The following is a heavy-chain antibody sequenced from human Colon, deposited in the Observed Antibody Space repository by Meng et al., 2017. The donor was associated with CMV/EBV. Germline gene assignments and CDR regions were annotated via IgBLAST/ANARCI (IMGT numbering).Heavy chain of an antibody. V-gene: IGHV3-21*01. Sequence: GESLKISCAASGFTFSSYSMNWVRQAPGKGLEWVSSISSSSSYIYYADSVKGRFTISRDNAKNSLYLQMNSLRAEDTAVYYCARDGDILTGYPLMDVWGQRTTVTVSS. CDR2: ISSSSSYI. J-gene: IGHJ6*02. CDR1: GFTFSSYS. CDR3: ARDGDILTGYPLMDV. D-gene: IGHD3-9*01.